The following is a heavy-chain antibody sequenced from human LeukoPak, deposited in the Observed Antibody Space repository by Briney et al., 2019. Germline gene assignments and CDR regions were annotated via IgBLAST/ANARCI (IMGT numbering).Heavy chain of an antibody. J-gene: IGHJ5*02. Sequence: PGGSLRLSCAASGFTFSSYSMNCVRQAPGKGLEWVSSISSSSSYIYYADSVKGRFTISRDNAKNSLYLQMNSLRAEDTAVYYCARGRVPNWFDPWGQGTLVTVSS. CDR2: ISSSSSYI. CDR1: GFTFSSYS. V-gene: IGHV3-21*01. CDR3: ARGRVPNWFDP.